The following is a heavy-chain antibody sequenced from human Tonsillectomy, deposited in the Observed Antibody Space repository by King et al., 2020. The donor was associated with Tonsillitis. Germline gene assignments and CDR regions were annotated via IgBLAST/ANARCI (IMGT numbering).Heavy chain of an antibody. D-gene: IGHD2-2*01. CDR2: ISYDGSNK. CDR3: ARGGDIVVVPAAEGDYFDY. CDR1: GFTFSSYG. J-gene: IGHJ4*02. Sequence: QLVQSGGGVVQPGRSLRLSCAASGFTFSSYGMHWVRQAPGKGLEWVAVISYDGSNKYYADSVKGRFTVSRDNSKNTLYLQLNSLRAEDTAVYYCARGGDIVVVPAAEGDYFDYWGQGTLVTVSS. V-gene: IGHV3-33*05.